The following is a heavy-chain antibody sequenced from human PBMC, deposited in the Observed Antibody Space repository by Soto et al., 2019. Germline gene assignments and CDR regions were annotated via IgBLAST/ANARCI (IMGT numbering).Heavy chain of an antibody. Sequence: SQTLSLTCAISVDIVSSNSAAWNCIRQSPSRGLEWLGRTYYRSKWYNDYAVSVKSRITINPDTSKNQFSLQLNSVTPEDTAVYYCARGSYSSFYYYYGMDVWGQGTTVTVSS. D-gene: IGHD6-6*01. V-gene: IGHV6-1*01. J-gene: IGHJ6*02. CDR1: VDIVSSNSAA. CDR2: TYYRSKWYN. CDR3: ARGSYSSFYYYYGMDV.